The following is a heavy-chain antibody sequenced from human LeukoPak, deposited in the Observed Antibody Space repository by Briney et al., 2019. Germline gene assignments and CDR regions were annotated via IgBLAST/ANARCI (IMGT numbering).Heavy chain of an antibody. CDR3: AKTRPLDSSSWSHGDY. J-gene: IGHJ4*02. V-gene: IGHV3-23*01. Sequence: GGSLRLSCAASGFTLSDCAMSWVRQAPGKGLEWVSSITAGGGNTYYADSVQGRFTISRDNSKNTLYLQMNSLRAEDTAVYYCAKTRPLDSSSWSHGDYWGQGTLVTVSS. CDR1: GFTLSDCA. D-gene: IGHD6-13*01. CDR2: ITAGGGNT.